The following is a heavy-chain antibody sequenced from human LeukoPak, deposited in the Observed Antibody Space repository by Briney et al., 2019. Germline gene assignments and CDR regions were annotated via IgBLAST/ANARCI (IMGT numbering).Heavy chain of an antibody. V-gene: IGHV4-39*01. J-gene: IGHJ4*02. CDR3: ARHPNYYDSSGYYSN. Sequence: PSETLSLTCTVSGGSISSSSYYWGWIRQPPGKGLGWIGSIYYSGSTYYNPSLKSRVTISVDTSKNQFSLKLSSVTAADTAVYYCARHPNYYDSSGYYSNWGQGTLVTVSS. CDR2: IYYSGST. CDR1: GGSISSSSYY. D-gene: IGHD3-22*01.